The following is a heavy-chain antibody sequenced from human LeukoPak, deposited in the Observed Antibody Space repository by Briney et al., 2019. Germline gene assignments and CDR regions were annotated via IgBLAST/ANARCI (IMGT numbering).Heavy chain of an antibody. V-gene: IGHV1-8*02. Sequence: ASVKVSCKASGYTFTSYGISWVRQATGQGLEWMGWMNPNSGNTGYAQKFQGRVTMTRNTSISTAYMELSSLRSEDTAVYYCASFSYDSSGPDYWGQGTLVTVSS. J-gene: IGHJ4*02. D-gene: IGHD3-22*01. CDR3: ASFSYDSSGPDY. CDR2: MNPNSGNT. CDR1: GYTFTSYG.